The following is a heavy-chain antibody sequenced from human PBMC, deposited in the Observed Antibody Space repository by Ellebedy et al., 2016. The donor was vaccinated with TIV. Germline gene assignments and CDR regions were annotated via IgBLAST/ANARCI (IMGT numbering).Heavy chain of an antibody. CDR2: IDKSGST. V-gene: IGHV4-30-4*01. CDR1: GGSISSGDYY. CDR3: ARGAYDFWSGYPFDY. J-gene: IGHJ4*02. Sequence: SETLSLTCTVSGGSISSGDYYWSWIRQPPGKGLEWIGYIDKSGSTYYIPSLKSRLTISRDSSKNQFSLMLSSVTAADTAMYYCARGAYDFWSGYPFDYWGQGTLVTVS. D-gene: IGHD3-3*01.